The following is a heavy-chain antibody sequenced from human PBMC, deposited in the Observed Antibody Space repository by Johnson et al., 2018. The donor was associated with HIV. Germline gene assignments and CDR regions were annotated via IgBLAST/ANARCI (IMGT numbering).Heavy chain of an antibody. CDR2: IYSGGTT. V-gene: IGHV3-66*02. Sequence: VQLVESGGGLVKPGGSLRLSCAASGFTFSDYYMGWIRQTPGKGLEWVSVIYSGGTTYHAASVTGRFPISRENSKTTPYLQMNSLRAEDTAVYYCAKVGATVITPRGEAFDIWGQGTMVTVSS. CDR1: GFTFSDYY. J-gene: IGHJ3*02. D-gene: IGHD4-23*01. CDR3: AKVGATVITPRGEAFDI.